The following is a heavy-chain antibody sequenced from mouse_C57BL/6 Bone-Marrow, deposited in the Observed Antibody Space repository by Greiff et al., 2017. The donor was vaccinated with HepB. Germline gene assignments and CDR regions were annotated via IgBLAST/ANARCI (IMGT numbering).Heavy chain of an antibody. D-gene: IGHD2-4*01. V-gene: IGHV1-69*01. CDR2: IDPSDSYT. CDR3: ERRKYWSYDYDGYYAMDY. J-gene: IGHJ4*01. Sequence: QVQLQQPGAELVMPGASVKLSCKASGYTFTSYWMHWVKQRPGQGLEWIGEIDPSDSYTNYNQKFKGKSTLTVDKSSSTAYMQLSSLTSEDSAVYYCERRKYWSYDYDGYYAMDYWGQGTSVTVSS. CDR1: GYTFTSYW.